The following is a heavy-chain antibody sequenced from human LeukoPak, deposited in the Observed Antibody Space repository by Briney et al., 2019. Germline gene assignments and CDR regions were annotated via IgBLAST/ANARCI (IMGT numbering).Heavy chain of an antibody. J-gene: IGHJ4*02. V-gene: IGHV4-4*02. CDR1: GFTFSNAW. D-gene: IGHD2-2*01. Sequence: GSLRLSCAASGFTFSNAWVSWVRQPPGNGLEWIGQIYHSGSTNYNPSLKSRVTISVDRSKNQFSLKLGSVTAADTAVYYCARRDRLLWTFDYWGQGTLVTVSS. CDR2: IYHSGST. CDR3: ARRDRLLWTFDY.